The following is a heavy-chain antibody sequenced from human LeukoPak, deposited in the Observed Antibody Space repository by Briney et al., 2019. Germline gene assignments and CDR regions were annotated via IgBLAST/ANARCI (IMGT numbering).Heavy chain of an antibody. V-gene: IGHV1-69*05. CDR2: IIPIFGTA. CDR3: AGGYCSSTSCYVPSRY. Sequence: SVKVSCKASGGTFSSYATSWVRQAPGQGLEWMGGIIPIFGTANYAQKFQGRVTITTDESTSTAYMELSSLRSEDTAVYYCAGGYCSSTSCYVPSRYWGQGTLVTVSS. J-gene: IGHJ4*02. D-gene: IGHD2-2*01. CDR1: GGTFSSYA.